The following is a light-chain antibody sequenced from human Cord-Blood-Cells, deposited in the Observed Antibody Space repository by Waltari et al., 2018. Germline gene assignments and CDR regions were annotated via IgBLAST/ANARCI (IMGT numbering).Light chain of an antibody. CDR1: SSAVGGYHY. CDR3: SSYAGSNNFV. J-gene: IGLJ1*01. CDR2: EVS. Sequence: QSALTQPPPASGSPRQSVTISCTGTSSAVGGYHYVSWYQQHPGKAPKLMIYEVSKRPAGVPDRFSGSKSGNTASLTVSGLQAEDEADYYCSSYAGSNNFVFGTGTKVTVL. V-gene: IGLV2-8*01.